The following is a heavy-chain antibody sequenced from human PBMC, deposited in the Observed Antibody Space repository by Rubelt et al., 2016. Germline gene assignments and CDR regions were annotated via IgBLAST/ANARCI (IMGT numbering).Heavy chain of an antibody. CDR1: GFTFSSYA. Sequence: EVQLLESGGGLVQPGGSLRLSCAASGFTFSSYAMSWVRQAPGKGLEWVSAISGSGGSTYYADSVKGRFTISRDNSKNTLYLQMNSLRAEDTAVYYCSRIMITFGGVIGPYFDYWGQGTLVTVSS. CDR3: SRIMITFGGVIGPYFDY. CDR2: ISGSGGST. D-gene: IGHD3-16*01. V-gene: IGHV3-23*01. J-gene: IGHJ4*02.